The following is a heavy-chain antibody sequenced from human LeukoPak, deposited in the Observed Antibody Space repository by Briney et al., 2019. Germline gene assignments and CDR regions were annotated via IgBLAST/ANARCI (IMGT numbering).Heavy chain of an antibody. CDR1: GFSFSRYA. J-gene: IGHJ4*02. CDR3: AKDIDSSGYYDY. Sequence: GGSLRLSCAASGFSFSRYAMNWVRQAPGKGLEWVSAISGSGGSTYYADSVKGRFTISRDNSKNTLYLQMNSLRAEDTAVYYCAKDIDSSGYYDYWGQGTLVTVSS. CDR2: ISGSGGST. D-gene: IGHD3-22*01. V-gene: IGHV3-23*01.